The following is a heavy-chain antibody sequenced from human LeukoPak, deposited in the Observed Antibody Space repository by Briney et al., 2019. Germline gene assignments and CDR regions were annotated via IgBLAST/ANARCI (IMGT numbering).Heavy chain of an antibody. J-gene: IGHJ4*02. CDR3: TTGYYYDSSAPGY. CDR2: ISGSGGST. CDR1: GFTFSSYA. D-gene: IGHD3-22*01. Sequence: GGSLRLSCAASGFTFSSYAMSWVRQAPGKGLEWVSAISGSGGSTYYADSVKGRFTISRDNSKNTLYLQMNSLKTEDTAVYYCTTGYYYDSSAPGYWGQGTLVTVSS. V-gene: IGHV3-23*01.